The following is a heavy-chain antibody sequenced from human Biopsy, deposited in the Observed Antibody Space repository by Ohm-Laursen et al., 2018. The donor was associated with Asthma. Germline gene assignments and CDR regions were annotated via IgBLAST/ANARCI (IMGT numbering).Heavy chain of an antibody. J-gene: IGHJ4*02. CDR1: GDSISNGGYY. Sequence: SETLSLTCTVSGDSISNGGYYWSWIRQPPGKGLESIGHVYYSGSTNYNPSLKSRVTISIDASKNQFSLKLTSVTAADTAVYYCARGVDRVTGLLDHFDSWGQGTLVTVSS. CDR3: ARGVDRVTGLLDHFDS. D-gene: IGHD2-21*02. CDR2: VYYSGST. V-gene: IGHV4-61*08.